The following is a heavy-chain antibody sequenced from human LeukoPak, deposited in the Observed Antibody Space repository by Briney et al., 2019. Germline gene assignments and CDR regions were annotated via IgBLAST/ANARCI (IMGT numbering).Heavy chain of an antibody. V-gene: IGHV3-21*01. D-gene: IGHD4-17*01. CDR1: GFTFSSYS. Sequence: GGSLRLSCAASGFTFSSYSMNWVRQAPGKGLEWVSSISSSSSYIYYADSVKGRFTISRDNAKNSLYLQMNSLRAEDTAVYYCARARDDYGDYDFDYWGQGTLVTVSS. J-gene: IGHJ4*02. CDR3: ARARDDYGDYDFDY. CDR2: ISSSSSYI.